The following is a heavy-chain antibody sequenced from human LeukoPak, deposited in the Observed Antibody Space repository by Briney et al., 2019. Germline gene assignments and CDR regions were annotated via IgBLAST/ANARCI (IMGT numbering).Heavy chain of an antibody. V-gene: IGHV3-53*01. CDR3: ARDTPRSFGVVTDAFDI. CDR1: GFTVSSNY. J-gene: IGHJ3*02. CDR2: NYSGGST. Sequence: PGGSLRLSCAASGFTVSSNYMSWVRQAPGKGLEWVSVNYSGGSTYYADSVKGRFTISRDNSKNTLYLQMNSLRAEDTAVYYCARDTPRSFGVVTDAFDIWGQGTMVTVSS. D-gene: IGHD3-3*01.